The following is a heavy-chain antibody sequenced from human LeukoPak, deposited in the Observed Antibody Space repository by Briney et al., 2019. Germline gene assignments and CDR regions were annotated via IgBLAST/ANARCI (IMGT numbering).Heavy chain of an antibody. V-gene: IGHV4-38-2*02. CDR2: FYHSGST. CDR1: GYSISSGYS. Sequence: SETLSLTCTVSGYSISSGYSWGWVRQPPGKGLEWIGTFYHSGSTYYSPSLKSRVIISVDTSKNQFSLKLSSVTAADTAVYYCARAWMGNYYYYYYMDVWGKGTTVTISS. D-gene: IGHD7-27*01. CDR3: ARAWMGNYYYYYYMDV. J-gene: IGHJ6*03.